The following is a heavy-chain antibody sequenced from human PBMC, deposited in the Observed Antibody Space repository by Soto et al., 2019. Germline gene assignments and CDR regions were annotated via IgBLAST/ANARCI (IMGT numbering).Heavy chain of an antibody. D-gene: IGHD5-12*01. V-gene: IGHV3-23*01. CDR2: ISGSGGST. Sequence: GGSLRLSCAASGFTFSIYAMSWFRQAPGKGLEWVSAISGSGGSTYYADSVKGRFTISRDNSKNTLYLQMNSLRAEDTAVYYCAKKIVRKYSGYDWAFDYWGQGTLVTVSS. CDR1: GFTFSIYA. J-gene: IGHJ4*02. CDR3: AKKIVRKYSGYDWAFDY.